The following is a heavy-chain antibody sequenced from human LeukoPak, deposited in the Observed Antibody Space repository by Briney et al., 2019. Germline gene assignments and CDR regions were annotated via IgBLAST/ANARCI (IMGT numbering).Heavy chain of an antibody. CDR3: AKERSAAGTGALDY. Sequence: GGSLRLSCAASGFSIRGYWMHWVRQAPGKGLMWVSRIKSDGSWTNYADSVRGRFTISRDNAKNTLYLQMNSLRAEDTAVYYCAKERSAAGTGALDYWGQGTLVTVSS. V-gene: IGHV3-74*01. CDR2: IKSDGSWT. J-gene: IGHJ4*02. D-gene: IGHD6-13*01. CDR1: GFSIRGYW.